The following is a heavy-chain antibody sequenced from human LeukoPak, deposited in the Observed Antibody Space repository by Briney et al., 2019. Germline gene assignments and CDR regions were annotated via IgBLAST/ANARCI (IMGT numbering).Heavy chain of an antibody. CDR2: MNPNSGNT. D-gene: IGHD2-2*01. CDR3: ARIVVAPAAIAWFDP. Sequence: ASVKVSCKASGYTFTSYDINWVRQATGQRLEWMGGMNPNSGNTGNAQKFQGRVTMPRNPSISTAYMEMSSLRSEDTAVYYCARIVVAPAAIAWFDPWGQGTLVTVSS. V-gene: IGHV1-8*01. CDR1: GYTFTSYD. J-gene: IGHJ5*02.